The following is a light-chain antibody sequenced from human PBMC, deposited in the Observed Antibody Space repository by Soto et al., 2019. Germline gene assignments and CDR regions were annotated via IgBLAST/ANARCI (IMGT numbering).Light chain of an antibody. J-gene: IGLJ1*01. V-gene: IGLV3-21*02. Sequence: SYELTQPPSVSVAPGQTARITCGGNNIASKSVHWYQQRPGQAPVLVLYDDSNRPSGIPARFSGSNSGSTATLTISSVEAGDEVDYFCQVWDISSDQYLFGAGTKVTV. CDR3: QVWDISSDQYL. CDR2: DDS. CDR1: NIASKS.